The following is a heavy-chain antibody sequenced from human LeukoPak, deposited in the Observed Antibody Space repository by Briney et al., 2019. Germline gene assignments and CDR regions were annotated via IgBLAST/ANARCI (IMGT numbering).Heavy chain of an antibody. CDR1: GGSISSYY. D-gene: IGHD5-18*01. Sequence: PSETLSLTCTVSGGSISSYYWSWIRQPPGKGLEWIGYIYYSGSTNYNPSLKSRVTISVDTSKNQFSLKLSSVTAADTAVYYCARSGFRGYSYGPPDYWGQGTLVTVSS. J-gene: IGHJ4*02. CDR3: ARSGFRGYSYGPPDY. V-gene: IGHV4-59*01. CDR2: IYYSGST.